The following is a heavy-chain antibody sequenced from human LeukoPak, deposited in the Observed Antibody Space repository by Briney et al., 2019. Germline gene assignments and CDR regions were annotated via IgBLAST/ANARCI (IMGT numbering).Heavy chain of an antibody. J-gene: IGHJ1*01. D-gene: IGHD2-15*01. V-gene: IGHV1-18*04. CDR2: ISAYNGNT. Sequence: ASVKVSCKASGYTFTGYYMHWVRQAPGQGLEWMGWISAYNGNTNYAQKLQGRVTMTTDTSTSTAYMELRSLRSDDTALYYCARDSADCSGGSCYSAEYFQHWGQGTLVTVSS. CDR1: GYTFTGYY. CDR3: ARDSADCSGGSCYSAEYFQH.